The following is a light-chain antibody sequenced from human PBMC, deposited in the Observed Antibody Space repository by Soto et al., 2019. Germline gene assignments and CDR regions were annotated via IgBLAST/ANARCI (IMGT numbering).Light chain of an antibody. CDR1: QGISSY. CDR3: QQLLSYPIT. CDR2: AAS. V-gene: IGKV1-9*01. J-gene: IGKJ5*01. Sequence: DIQLTQSPSFLSASVGDRVTITCRASQGISSYLAWYQQKTGKAPKLLIYAASTLQSGVPLRFSGSGSGTSFTLTISRLQPEDFETYYCQQLLSYPITFGQGTRLEIK.